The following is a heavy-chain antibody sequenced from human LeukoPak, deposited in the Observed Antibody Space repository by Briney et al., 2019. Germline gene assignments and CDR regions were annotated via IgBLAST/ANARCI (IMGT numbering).Heavy chain of an antibody. V-gene: IGHV1-18*01. Sequence: ASVKVSCKASGYTFTSYGISWVRQAPGQGLEWMGWISAYNGNTNYAQKLQGRVTMTTDTSTSTAYMELRSLRSDDTAVYYCARDQAIAAAGDAFDIWGQGTMVTVSS. CDR1: GYTFTSYG. CDR2: ISAYNGNT. J-gene: IGHJ3*02. D-gene: IGHD6-13*01. CDR3: ARDQAIAAAGDAFDI.